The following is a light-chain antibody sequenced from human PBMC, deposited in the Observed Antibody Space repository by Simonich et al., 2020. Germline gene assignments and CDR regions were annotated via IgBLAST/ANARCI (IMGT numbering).Light chain of an antibody. CDR2: EDN. CDR1: SGSIASNY. V-gene: IGLV6-57*03. Sequence: NFMLTQPHSVSESPVKTVTISCTRSSGSIASNYGQCYQQRPGRAPPTVIYEDNQRPSVVPDRFSGSIDSSSNAASLTISGLKTEDEADYYCQSYDSSNQVFGGGTKLTVL. CDR3: QSYDSSNQV. J-gene: IGLJ3*02.